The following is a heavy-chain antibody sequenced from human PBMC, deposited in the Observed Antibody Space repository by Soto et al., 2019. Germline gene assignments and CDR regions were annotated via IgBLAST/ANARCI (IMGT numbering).Heavy chain of an antibody. V-gene: IGHV3-53*01. Sequence: EVQVVESGGGLVQPGGSLRLSCAASGFTVNSNYMSWVRQAPGKGLEWVSVIHSGSIIYYADSVKGRFTISRDHSKNALFLQMNSLRAEDTAVYYCARQYCGGDCYLAFDIWGQGTLVTVSS. J-gene: IGHJ3*02. CDR1: GFTVNSNY. D-gene: IGHD2-21*02. CDR3: ARQYCGGDCYLAFDI. CDR2: IHSGSII.